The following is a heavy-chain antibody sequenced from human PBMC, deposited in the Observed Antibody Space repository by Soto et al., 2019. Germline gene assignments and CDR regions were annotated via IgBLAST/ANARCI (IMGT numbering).Heavy chain of an antibody. Sequence: QVHLVQSGAEVKKPGASVKVSCKASGNSFSSYAMHWVRQAPGQRFEWMGWINAGSGKTKYSQKFQDRISITRETSASTVYMELSSLRSEDTALYYCVGAGGFSGWGQGTLVSVS. D-gene: IGHD3-10*01. CDR1: GNSFSSYA. CDR2: INAGSGKT. CDR3: VGAGGFSG. V-gene: IGHV1-3*01. J-gene: IGHJ4*02.